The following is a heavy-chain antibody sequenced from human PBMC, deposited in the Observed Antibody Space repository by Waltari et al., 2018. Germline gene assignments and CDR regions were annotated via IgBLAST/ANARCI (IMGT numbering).Heavy chain of an antibody. V-gene: IGHV4-4*02. D-gene: IGHD6-13*01. CDR1: GGPIRRSNW. Sequence: QVQLQESGPGLVKPSGTLSLTCAGSGGPIRRSNWWSWVRQPPGKGLEWIGEIYHSGSTNYNPSLKSRVTISVDKSKNQFSLKLSSVTAADTAVYYCAGAEEGIAAAFDYWGQGTLVTVSS. CDR3: AGAEEGIAAAFDY. J-gene: IGHJ4*02. CDR2: IYHSGST.